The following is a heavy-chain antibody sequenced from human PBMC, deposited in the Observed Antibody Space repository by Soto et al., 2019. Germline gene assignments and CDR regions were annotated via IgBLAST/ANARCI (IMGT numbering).Heavy chain of an antibody. CDR2: FDPEDGET. Sequence: GASVKVSCKVSGYTLTELSMHWVRQAPGKGLEWMGGFDPEDGETIYAQKFQGRVTMTEDTSTDTAYMELSSLRSEDTAVYYCAGALLELWYFDYWGQGTLVTVSS. V-gene: IGHV1-24*01. J-gene: IGHJ4*02. D-gene: IGHD5-18*01. CDR1: GYTLTELS. CDR3: AGALLELWYFDY.